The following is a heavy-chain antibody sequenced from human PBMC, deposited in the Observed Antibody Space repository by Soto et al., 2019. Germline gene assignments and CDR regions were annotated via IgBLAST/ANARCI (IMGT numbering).Heavy chain of an antibody. CDR2: IYYSGST. CDR1: GGSISSSSYY. Sequence: LSLTCTVSGGSISSSSYYWGWIRQPPGKGLEWIGSIYYSGSTYYNPSLKGRFTISRDNAKNSLYLQMNSLRAEDTAVYYCARGLGSSSWSGDYWGQGTLVTVSS. D-gene: IGHD6-13*01. V-gene: IGHV4-39*02. J-gene: IGHJ4*02. CDR3: ARGLGSSSWSGDY.